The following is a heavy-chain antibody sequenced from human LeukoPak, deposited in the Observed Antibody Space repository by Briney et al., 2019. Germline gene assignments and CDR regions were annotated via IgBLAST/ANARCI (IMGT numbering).Heavy chain of an antibody. V-gene: IGHV4-39*07. J-gene: IGHJ4*02. D-gene: IGHD1-14*01. CDR1: GGSISSSSYY. CDR3: ARSVTRQVPYYFDY. CDR2: IYYSGST. Sequence: SETLSLTCTVSGGSISSSSYYWGWIRQPPGKGLEWIGSIYYSGSTYYNPSLKSRVTISVDTSKNQFSLKLSSVTAADTAVYYCARSVTRQVPYYFDYWGQGTLVTVSS.